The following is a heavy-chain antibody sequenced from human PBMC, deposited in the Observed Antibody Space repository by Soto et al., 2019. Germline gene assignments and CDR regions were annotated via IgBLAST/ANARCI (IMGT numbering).Heavy chain of an antibody. CDR3: ARDLGHFDRSDSYFDY. V-gene: IGHV3-33*01. CDR2: IWYDGSNK. J-gene: IGHJ4*02. CDR1: GFIFSSYG. Sequence: QVQLVESGGGVVQPGRSLRLTCDGSGFIFSSYGMHWVRQAPGKGLEWVAVIWYDGSNKYYADSVKGRFTISREDSKNTLYLQMNSLRAEDTAVYYCARDLGHFDRSDSYFDYWGQGTLVTVSS. D-gene: IGHD3-22*01.